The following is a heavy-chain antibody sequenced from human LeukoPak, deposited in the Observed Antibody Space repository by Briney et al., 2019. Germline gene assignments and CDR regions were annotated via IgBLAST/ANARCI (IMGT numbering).Heavy chain of an antibody. CDR3: AKMVNYGSGCYPDY. V-gene: IGHV3-23*01. CDR1: GFTFSSYA. CDR2: ISGSGGST. Sequence: PGGSLRLSCAASGFTFSSYAMSWVRQAPGKGLEWVSAISGSGGSTYYADSVKGRFTISRDNSKNTLYLQMNSLRAEDTAVYYCAKMVNYGSGCYPDYWGQGTLVTVSS. J-gene: IGHJ4*02. D-gene: IGHD3-10*01.